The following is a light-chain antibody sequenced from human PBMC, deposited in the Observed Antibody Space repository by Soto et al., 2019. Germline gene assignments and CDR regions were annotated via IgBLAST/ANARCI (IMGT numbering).Light chain of an antibody. Sequence: QPVLTQSSSASASLGSSVSLTCTLSSGHSSYIIAWHQQQPGKAPRYLMKLEGSGSYNKGSGVPDRFSGSSSGADRYLTISKLQFEDEADYYCETWDSNTYVFGTGTKLTVL. CDR1: SGHSSYI. V-gene: IGLV4-60*02. CDR3: ETWDSNTYV. J-gene: IGLJ1*01. CDR2: LEGSGSY.